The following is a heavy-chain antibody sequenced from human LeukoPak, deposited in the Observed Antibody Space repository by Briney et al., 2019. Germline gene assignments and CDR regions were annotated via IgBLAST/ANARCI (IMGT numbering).Heavy chain of an antibody. D-gene: IGHD6-6*01. CDR1: GFIFCRYW. CDR3: ARDVRPDY. CDR2: IKQDRTEQ. Sequence: GGSLRLSCAASGFIFCRYWMRCVRQAPGEGMEWVANIKQDRTEQYYMDSVKGRFSISRDNAKNSLYLQMNALRAEDMAVYYCARDVRPDYWGQGTLVTVST. J-gene: IGHJ4*02. V-gene: IGHV3-7*04.